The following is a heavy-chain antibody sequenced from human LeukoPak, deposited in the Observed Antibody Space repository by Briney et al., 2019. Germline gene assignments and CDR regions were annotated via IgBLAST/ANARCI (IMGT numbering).Heavy chain of an antibody. Sequence: SVKVSCKASGGTFSSYAISWVRQAPGQGLEWVGGIIPIFGTANYAQKFQGRVTITADESTSTAYMELSSLRSEDTAVYYCARDGDCSSTSCYHAFDIWGQGTMVTVSS. J-gene: IGHJ3*02. D-gene: IGHD2-2*01. CDR1: GGTFSSYA. CDR2: IIPIFGTA. V-gene: IGHV1-69*13. CDR3: ARDGDCSSTSCYHAFDI.